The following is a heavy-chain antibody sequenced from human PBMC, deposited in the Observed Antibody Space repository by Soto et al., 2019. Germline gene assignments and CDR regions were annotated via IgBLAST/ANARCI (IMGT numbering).Heavy chain of an antibody. D-gene: IGHD1-26*01. V-gene: IGHV6-1*01. CDR1: GDSVSSNSAG. Sequence: PSQTLSLTCAITGDSVSSNSAGWSWVRQSPSRGLEWLGRTYYRSKWYYEYAVSVRGRITINPGTSKNQYSLQLNSVTPEDTAAYFCARGEQYSGRIFDYWGQGTLVTVSS. CDR3: ARGEQYSGRIFDY. J-gene: IGHJ4*01. CDR2: TYYRSKWYY.